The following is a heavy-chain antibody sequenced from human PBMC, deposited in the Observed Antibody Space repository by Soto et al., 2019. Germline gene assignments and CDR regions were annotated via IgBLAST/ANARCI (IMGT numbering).Heavy chain of an antibody. CDR3: ARAVGVGATRKEGYYYYGMDV. J-gene: IGHJ6*02. CDR1: GGTFSSYA. CDR2: IIPIFGTA. V-gene: IGHV1-69*13. D-gene: IGHD1-26*01. Sequence: ASVKVSCKASGGTFSSYAISWVRQAPGQGLEWMGGIIPIFGTANYAQKFQGRVTITADESTSTAYMELSSLRSEDTAVYYCARAVGVGATRKEGYYYYGMDVWG.